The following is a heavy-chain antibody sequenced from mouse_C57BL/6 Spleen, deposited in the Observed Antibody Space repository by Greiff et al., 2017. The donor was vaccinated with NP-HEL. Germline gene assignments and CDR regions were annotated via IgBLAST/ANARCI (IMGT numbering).Heavy chain of an antibody. CDR3: TRSYGSSYYWYFDV. D-gene: IGHD1-1*01. J-gene: IGHJ1*03. V-gene: IGHV1-15*01. CDR1: GYTFTDYE. Sequence: VQGVESGAELVRPGASVTLSCKASGYTFTDYEMHWVKQTPVHGLEWIGAIDPETGGTAYNQKFKGKAILTADKSSSTAYMELRSLTSEDSAVYYCTRSYGSSYYWYFDVWGTGTTVTVSS. CDR2: IDPETGGT.